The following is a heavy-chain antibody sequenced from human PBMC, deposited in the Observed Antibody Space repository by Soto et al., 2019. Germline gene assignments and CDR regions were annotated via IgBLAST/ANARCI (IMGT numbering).Heavy chain of an antibody. CDR2: IYFTGKT. V-gene: IGHV4-31*02. Sequence: PSETLSLTCTVSGDSIRDGGYYWAWIRQRPGKGLEWMGYIYFTGKTNYNPSLENRLTMSVDMSRRQLYLRLTSVTAADTAVYFCAKDPSPQPIPAVTPGWFDPWGHGISVTVSS. CDR3: AKDPSPQPIPAVTPGWFDP. D-gene: IGHD4-4*01. CDR1: GDSIRDGGYY. J-gene: IGHJ5*02.